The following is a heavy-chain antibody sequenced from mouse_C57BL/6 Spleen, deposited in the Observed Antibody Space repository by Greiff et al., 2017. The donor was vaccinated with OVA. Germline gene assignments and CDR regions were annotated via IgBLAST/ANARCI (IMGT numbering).Heavy chain of an antibody. Sequence: QVQLQQSGPELVKPGASVKISCKASGYAFSSSWMNWVKQRPGKGLEWIGRIYPGDGDTNYNGKFKGKATLTADKSSSTAYMQLSSLTSDDSAVYFCARSDSSLYYAMDYWGQGTSVTVSS. V-gene: IGHV1-82*01. J-gene: IGHJ4*01. CDR2: IYPGDGDT. D-gene: IGHD1-1*01. CDR3: ARSDSSLYYAMDY. CDR1: GYAFSSSW.